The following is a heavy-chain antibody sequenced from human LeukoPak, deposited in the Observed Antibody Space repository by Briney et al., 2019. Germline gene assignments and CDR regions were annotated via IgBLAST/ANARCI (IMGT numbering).Heavy chain of an antibody. CDR3: ARDDVAWNDVHWFDP. CDR2: ISSTGSSI. V-gene: IGHV3-21*01. Sequence: GGSLRLSCAASGFTFSYYTISWVRQAPGKGLEWVSSISSTGSSIYYADSVKGRFTISRDNAKNSLYLQMSSLRVEDTAVYYCARDDVAWNDVHWFDPWGPGNLVTVSS. J-gene: IGHJ5*02. D-gene: IGHD1-1*01. CDR1: GFTFSYYT.